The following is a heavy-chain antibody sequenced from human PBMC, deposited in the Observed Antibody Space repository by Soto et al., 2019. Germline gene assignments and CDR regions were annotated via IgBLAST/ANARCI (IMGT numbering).Heavy chain of an antibody. CDR2: IWYDGSNK. Sequence: QVQLVESGGGVVQPGRSLRLSCAASGFTFSSYGMHWVRQAPGKGLEWVAVIWYDGSNKYYADSVKGRFTISRDNSKNTLYLQMNSLRAEDTAVYYCARDERYFDWSRRGFDYWGQGTLVTVSS. V-gene: IGHV3-33*01. D-gene: IGHD3-9*01. CDR3: ARDERYFDWSRRGFDY. CDR1: GFTFSSYG. J-gene: IGHJ4*02.